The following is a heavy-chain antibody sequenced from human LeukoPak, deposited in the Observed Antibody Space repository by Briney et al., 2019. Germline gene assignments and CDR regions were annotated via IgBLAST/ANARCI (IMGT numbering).Heavy chain of an antibody. Sequence: ASVKVSCKASGYTFTSSGISWVRQAPGQGLEWMGWISAYNGNTNYAQKLQGRVTMTTDTSTSTAYMELRSLRSDDTAVYYCARDSGGRYYYDSSGYLPFDYWGQGTLVTVSS. J-gene: IGHJ4*02. CDR2: ISAYNGNT. V-gene: IGHV1-18*01. CDR3: ARDSGGRYYYDSSGYLPFDY. D-gene: IGHD3-22*01. CDR1: GYTFTSSG.